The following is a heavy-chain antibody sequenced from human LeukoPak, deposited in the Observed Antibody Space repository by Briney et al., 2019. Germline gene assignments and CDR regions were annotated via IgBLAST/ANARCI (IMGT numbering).Heavy chain of an antibody. CDR3: ARTMYYYDSSGYYPDAFDI. CDR2: IYPGESDT. J-gene: IGHJ3*02. D-gene: IGHD3-22*01. V-gene: IGHV5-51*01. CDR1: GSTFTSYW. Sequence: GGSLQISCQGSGSTFTSYWIGWVRQLPGKGLEWMGIIYPGESDTRYSPSFQGQVTISADKCIITAYLQWSSLKASDTAMHYCARTMYYYDSSGYYPDAFDIWGQGTMVTVSS.